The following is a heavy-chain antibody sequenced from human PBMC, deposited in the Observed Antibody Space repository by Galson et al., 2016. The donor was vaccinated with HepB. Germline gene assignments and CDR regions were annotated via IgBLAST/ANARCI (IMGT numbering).Heavy chain of an antibody. CDR2: ISSRGITT. J-gene: IGHJ4*02. V-gene: IGHV3-23*01. D-gene: IGHD3-22*01. CDR1: GFTFSLNA. Sequence: SLRLSCAASGFTFSLNALTWVRQAPGKGLESVSAISSRGITTFYSDSVKGRFTVSRDNSKNTLFLQMDSLRAEDTAIYYCAKDFGSNGYYQVFESWGQGTLVAVSS. CDR3: AKDFGSNGYYQVFES.